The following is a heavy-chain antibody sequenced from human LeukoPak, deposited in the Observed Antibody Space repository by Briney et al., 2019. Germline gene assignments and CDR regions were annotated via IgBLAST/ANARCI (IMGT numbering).Heavy chain of an antibody. Sequence: SQTLSLTCAVSGGSISSGGYSWSWIRQPPGKGLEWIGYIYYSGSTSQNPSLKSRVTISVDTSKNQFSLKLSSVTAADTAVYYCARQVAAGYFDLWGRGTLVTVSS. CDR1: GGSISSGGYS. CDR3: ARQVAAGYFDL. CDR2: IYYSGST. J-gene: IGHJ2*01. V-gene: IGHV4-30-4*07. D-gene: IGHD5-12*01.